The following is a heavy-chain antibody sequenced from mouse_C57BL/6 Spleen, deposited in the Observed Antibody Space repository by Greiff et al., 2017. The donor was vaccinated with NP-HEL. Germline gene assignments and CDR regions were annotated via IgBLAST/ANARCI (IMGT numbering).Heavy chain of an antibody. CDR3: TVRDSSGYGGAMDY. CDR2: ISSGGDYI. Sequence: EVQLVESGAGLVKPGGSLKLSCAASGFTFSSYAMSWVRQTPEKRLEWVAYISSGGDYIYDADTVKGRFTIFRDNARNTLYLQMSSLKSEDTAMYYCTVRDSSGYGGAMDYWGQGTSVTVSS. J-gene: IGHJ4*01. CDR1: GFTFSSYA. D-gene: IGHD3-2*02. V-gene: IGHV5-9-1*02.